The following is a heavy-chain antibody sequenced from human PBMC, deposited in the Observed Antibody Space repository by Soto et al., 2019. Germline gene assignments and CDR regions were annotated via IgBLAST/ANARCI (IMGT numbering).Heavy chain of an antibody. J-gene: IGHJ4*02. V-gene: IGHV3-20*04. CDR1: GFTFDDYG. CDR2: INWNGGST. D-gene: IGHD3-22*01. CDR3: ARAMDSSGYYYPFDY. Sequence: GGSLRLSCAASGFTFDDYGMSWVRQAPGKGLEWVSGINWNGGSTGYADSVKGQFTISRDNAKNSLYLQMNSLRAEDTALYYCARAMDSSGYYYPFDYWGQGTLVTVSS.